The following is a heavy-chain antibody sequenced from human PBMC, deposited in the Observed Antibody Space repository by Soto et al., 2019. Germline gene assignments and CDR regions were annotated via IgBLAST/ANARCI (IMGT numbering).Heavy chain of an antibody. CDR2: IGHDGINK. CDR1: GFVFGNYA. V-gene: IGHV3-30*04. CDR3: ARDPVPGAPDDLDC. D-gene: IGHD4-17*01. Sequence: QVQLVESGGGVVQPGRSLRLSCAASGFVFGNYAMHWVRQAPGKGPEWMTVIGHDGINKYYADYVRGRFTISRDDSKNTLYLQMISLRVEDSAVYYCARDPVPGAPDDLDCWGQGTLVTVSS. J-gene: IGHJ4*02.